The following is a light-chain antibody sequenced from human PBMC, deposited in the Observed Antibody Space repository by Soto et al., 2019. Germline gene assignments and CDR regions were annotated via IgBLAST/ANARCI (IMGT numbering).Light chain of an antibody. Sequence: QSALTQPPSASGSPGQSVTISCTGTSSDVGDYNYVSWYQHHPGKAPKLMIYEVSKRPSGVPDRFSGSKSGNTASLTVSGLQADDEADSYCSSYAGSNNVVVFGGGTKLTVL. J-gene: IGLJ2*01. V-gene: IGLV2-8*01. CDR1: SSDVGDYNY. CDR3: SSYAGSNNVVV. CDR2: EVS.